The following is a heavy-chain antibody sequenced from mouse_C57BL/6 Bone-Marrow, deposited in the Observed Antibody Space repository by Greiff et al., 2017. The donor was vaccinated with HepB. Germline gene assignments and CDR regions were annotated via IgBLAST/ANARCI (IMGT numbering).Heavy chain of an antibody. CDR1: GYTFTSYW. V-gene: IGHV1-7*01. D-gene: IGHD1-1*01. Sequence: VQRVESGAELAKPGASVKLSCKASGYTFTSYWMHWVKQRPGQGLEWIGYINPSSGYTKYNQKFKDKATLTADKSSSTAYMQLSSLTYEDSAVYYCASLTTVVAKGFAYWGKGTLVTVSA. CDR2: INPSSGYT. CDR3: ASLTTVVAKGFAY. J-gene: IGHJ3*01.